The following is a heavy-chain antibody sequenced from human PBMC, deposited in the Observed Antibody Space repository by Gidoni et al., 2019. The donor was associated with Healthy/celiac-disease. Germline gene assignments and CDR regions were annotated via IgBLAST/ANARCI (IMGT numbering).Heavy chain of an antibody. CDR2: IYHSGRS. CDR3: TRDSGTGTTQY. V-gene: IGHV4-4*02. CDR1: GGSISSSTC. Sequence: AQLQESGPGLVQPSRTLSLTCAVSGGSISSSTCWSWVRQPPGKGLEWIGDIYHSGRSNYNPSLKSRVTISLDKSKNQFSLKLTAGTAADTAVYYCTRDSGTGTTQYWGQGTLVTVSS. J-gene: IGHJ4*02. D-gene: IGHD1-7*01.